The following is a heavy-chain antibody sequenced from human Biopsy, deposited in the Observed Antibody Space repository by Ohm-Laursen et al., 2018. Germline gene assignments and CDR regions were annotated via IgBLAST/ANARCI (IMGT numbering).Heavy chain of an antibody. D-gene: IGHD3-22*01. Sequence: TLSLTCTVSGGSISSGGSYWSWIRQRPGKGLEWIGYIFNSANTYYNPSLKNLITISGDTSKNQFSLKLNSVTAADTAVYYWARGVSFNGMGYFGFDPWAREPWSPSPQ. J-gene: IGHJ5*02. CDR3: ARGVSFNGMGYFGFDP. CDR1: GGSISSGGSY. V-gene: IGHV4-31*01. CDR2: IFNSANT.